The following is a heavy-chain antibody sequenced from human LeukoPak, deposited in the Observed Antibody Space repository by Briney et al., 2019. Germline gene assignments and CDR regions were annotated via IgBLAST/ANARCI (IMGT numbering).Heavy chain of an antibody. V-gene: IGHV3-66*01. CDR1: GFTVSSNY. CDR2: IYSGGST. D-gene: IGHD3-9*01. Sequence: GGSLRLSCAASGFTVSSNYMSWVRQAPGKGLEWVSVIYSGGSTYYADSVKGRFTISRDNSKNTLCLQMNSLRAEDTAVYYCARDYHFDWSFDYWGQGTLVTVSS. CDR3: ARDYHFDWSFDY. J-gene: IGHJ4*02.